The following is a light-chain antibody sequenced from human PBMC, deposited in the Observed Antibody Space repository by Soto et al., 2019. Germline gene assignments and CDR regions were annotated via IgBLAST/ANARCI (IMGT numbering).Light chain of an antibody. V-gene: IGKV3-20*01. Sequence: EVVLTQSPGTLSLSPGERATLSCRASQSVSSSFLAWYQKKRRQARRLVIYGASSRATGIPARFSGSGSGTAFTLTISSLEPEDCAVYYCQHYGSSSYTFGGGTKLEIK. CDR3: QHYGSSSYT. J-gene: IGKJ2*01. CDR2: GAS. CDR1: QSVSSSF.